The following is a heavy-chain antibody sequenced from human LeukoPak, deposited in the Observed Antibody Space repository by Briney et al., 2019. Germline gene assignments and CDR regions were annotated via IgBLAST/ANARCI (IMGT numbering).Heavy chain of an antibody. CDR1: GFTFSTYA. CDR3: AKDVSDYGGNSGLDY. D-gene: IGHD4-23*01. Sequence: SGGSLRLSCAASGFTFSTYAIHWVRQAPGKGLEWVTLISYDGSNKYYADSVKGRFTISRDNSKNTLYLQMNSLRAEDTAVYYCAKDVSDYGGNSGLDYWGQGTLVTVSS. CDR2: ISYDGSNK. J-gene: IGHJ4*02. V-gene: IGHV3-30-3*01.